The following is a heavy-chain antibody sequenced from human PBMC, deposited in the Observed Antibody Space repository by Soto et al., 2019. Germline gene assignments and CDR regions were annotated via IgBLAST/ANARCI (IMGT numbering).Heavy chain of an antibody. CDR1: GFSFSSYA. D-gene: IGHD2-2*01. V-gene: IGHV3-23*01. CDR2: ISGSGGST. Sequence: EVQLLESGGGLVQPGGSLRLSCAASGFSFSSYAMSWVRQGPGKGLEWVSAISGSGGSTYYADSVKGRFTISRDNSKNTRYLHMNSLRADDTAVYYFAKIARIVVVPAAPDYRGQGTLVTVSS. CDR3: AKIARIVVVPAAPDY. J-gene: IGHJ4*02.